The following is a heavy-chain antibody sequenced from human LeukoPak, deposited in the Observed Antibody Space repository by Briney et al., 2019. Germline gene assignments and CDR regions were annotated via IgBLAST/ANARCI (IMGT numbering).Heavy chain of an antibody. CDR1: GFAFSSCG. Sequence: GGSLRLSCAASGFAFSSCGIHWVRQAPGKGLEWVALISEDGSIKFYADSVKGRFTISGDNSKSTLYLQMNSLRAEDTAVYYCAKEVGARDAFDIWGQGTLVTVSP. CDR2: ISEDGSIK. CDR3: AKEVGARDAFDI. J-gene: IGHJ3*02. D-gene: IGHD2-2*01. V-gene: IGHV3-30*18.